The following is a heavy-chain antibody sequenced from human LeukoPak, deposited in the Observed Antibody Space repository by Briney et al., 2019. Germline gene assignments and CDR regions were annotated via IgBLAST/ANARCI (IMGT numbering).Heavy chain of an antibody. V-gene: IGHV4-59*01. D-gene: IGHD6-19*01. CDR3: ARGIAVAGSLGEHAFDI. CDR1: GGSISSYY. Sequence: KPSETLSLTCTVSGGSISSYYWSWIRQPPGKGLEWIGYIYYSGSTNYNPSLKSRVTISVDTSKNQFSLKLSSVTAADTAVYYCARGIAVAGSLGEHAFDIWGQGTMVTVSS. CDR2: IYYSGST. J-gene: IGHJ3*02.